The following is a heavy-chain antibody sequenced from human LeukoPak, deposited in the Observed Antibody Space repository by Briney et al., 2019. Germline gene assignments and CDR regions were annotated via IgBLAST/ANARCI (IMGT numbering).Heavy chain of an antibody. CDR2: ISGSGGST. V-gene: IGHV3-23*01. J-gene: IGHJ4*02. CDR3: AKDRGDYSNYYYFNY. D-gene: IGHD4-11*01. Sequence: GGSLRLSCAASGFTFSSYAMSWVRQAPGKGLEWVSAISGSGGSTYYADSVKGRFTISRDNSKNTLYLQMNSLRAEDTAVYYCAKDRGDYSNYYYFNYWGQGTLVTVSS. CDR1: GFTFSSYA.